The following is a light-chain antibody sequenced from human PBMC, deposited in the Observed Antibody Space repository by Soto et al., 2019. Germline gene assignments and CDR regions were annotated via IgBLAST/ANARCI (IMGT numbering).Light chain of an antibody. CDR3: MQALQTPYT. J-gene: IGKJ2*01. CDR2: LGS. Sequence: EIVMTQSPPSLTVTPGEPASISCRSSQRLLHSNGNNFLDWCLQKPGQSPQLLIYLGSNRASGVPDRVSGSGAGTDFTLKISRVEAEDVGVYYCMQALQTPYTFGQGTKVDIK. CDR1: QRLLHSNGNNF. V-gene: IGKV2-28*01.